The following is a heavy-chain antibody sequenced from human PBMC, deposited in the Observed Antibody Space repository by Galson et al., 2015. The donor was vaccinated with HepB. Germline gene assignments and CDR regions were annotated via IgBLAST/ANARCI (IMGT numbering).Heavy chain of an antibody. CDR3: AIAAAGTACFDY. CDR2: FDPEDGET. CDR1: GYTLTELS. Sequence: SVKVSCKVSGYTLTELSMHWVRQAPGKGLEWMGGFDPEDGETIYAQKFQGRVTMTEDTSTDTAYMELSSLRSEDTAVYYCAIAAAGTACFDYWGQGTLVTVSS. V-gene: IGHV1-24*01. J-gene: IGHJ4*02. D-gene: IGHD6-13*01.